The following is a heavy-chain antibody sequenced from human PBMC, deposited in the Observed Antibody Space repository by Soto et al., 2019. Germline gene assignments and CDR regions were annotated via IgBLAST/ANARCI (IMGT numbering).Heavy chain of an antibody. D-gene: IGHD3-9*01. CDR3: ARAVXYYDILTGSLYYYGMDV. CDR2: INHSGST. Sequence: SETLSLTCAVYGGSFSCYYWSWIRQPPGKGLEWIGEINHSGSTNYNPSLKSRVTISVDTSKNQFSLKLSSVTAADTAVYYCARAVXYYDILTGSLYYYGMDVWGQGTTVTVSS. CDR1: GGSFSCYY. V-gene: IGHV4-34*01. J-gene: IGHJ6*02.